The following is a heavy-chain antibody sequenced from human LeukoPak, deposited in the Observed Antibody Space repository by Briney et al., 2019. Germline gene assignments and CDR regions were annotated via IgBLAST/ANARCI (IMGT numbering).Heavy chain of an antibody. CDR1: GYTFTSYY. CDR2: INPSGGST. D-gene: IGHD6-6*01. Sequence: ASVKVSCKASGYTFTSYYMHWVRQAPGQGLEWMGIINPSGGSTSYAQKFQGRVTMTRDMSTSTVYMELSSLRSEDTAVYYCARAVTARQRFDIWGQGTMVTVSS. J-gene: IGHJ3*02. V-gene: IGHV1-46*01. CDR3: ARAVTARQRFDI.